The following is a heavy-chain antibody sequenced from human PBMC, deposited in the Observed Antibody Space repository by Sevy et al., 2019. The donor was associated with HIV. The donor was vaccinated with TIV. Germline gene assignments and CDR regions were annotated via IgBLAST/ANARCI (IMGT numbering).Heavy chain of an antibody. CDR1: GFKYEDYA. D-gene: IGHD3-10*01. CDR3: AKEMGIGGFAASYYYGIDV. Sequence: GGSLRLSCVGSGFKYEDYAMHWVRQVPGKGLEWVSGISWNSGNIGYADSVKGCFTISRDNAKKSLDLQMNSLGVEDTALYYGAKEMGIGGFAASYYYGIDVWGQGTMVTVSS. V-gene: IGHV3-9*01. CDR2: ISWNSGNI. J-gene: IGHJ6*02.